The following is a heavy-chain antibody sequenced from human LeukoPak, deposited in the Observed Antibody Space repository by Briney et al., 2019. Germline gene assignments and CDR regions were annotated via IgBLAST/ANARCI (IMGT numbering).Heavy chain of an antibody. CDR2: ISSDSNYI. D-gene: IGHD1-1*01. J-gene: IGHJ4*02. CDR3: ARDYKGLSEY. CDR1: GFTFSSYS. V-gene: IGHV3-21*01. Sequence: GGSLRLSCAASGFTFSSYSMNWVRQAPGKGLEWVSSISSDSNYIYYADSVKGRFTISRDNAKDSLYLHMNTLRAEDTAVYYCARDYKGLSEYWGQGTLVTVSS.